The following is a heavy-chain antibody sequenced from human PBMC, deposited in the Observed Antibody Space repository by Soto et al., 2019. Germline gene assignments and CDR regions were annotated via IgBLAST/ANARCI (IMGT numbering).Heavy chain of an antibody. Sequence: GGSLRLSCAGSGVTYRGYAVHWVRQTPGKGLEWVTVISDDGSKTYYADSVKGRFSVSRDDSTNMVFLQMSSLRSEDTAVYHCARDYQLTYYFDDWGPGTPVTVSS. CDR1: GVTYRGYA. CDR2: ISDDGSKT. D-gene: IGHD3-9*01. J-gene: IGHJ4*02. V-gene: IGHV3-30*14. CDR3: ARDYQLTYYFDD.